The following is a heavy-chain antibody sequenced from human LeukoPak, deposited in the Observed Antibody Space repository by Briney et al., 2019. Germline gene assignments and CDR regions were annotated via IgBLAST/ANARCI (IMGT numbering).Heavy chain of an antibody. CDR2: IYYSGST. CDR3: ARTYGDYYYYYMDV. Sequence: SETLSLTCTVSGGSISSYYWSWIRQPPGKGLAWIGYIYYSGSTNYNPSLKSRVTISVDTSKNQFSLRLSSVTAADTAVYYCARTYGDYYYYYMDVWGKGTTVTISS. J-gene: IGHJ6*03. CDR1: GGSISSYY. D-gene: IGHD4-17*01. V-gene: IGHV4-59*01.